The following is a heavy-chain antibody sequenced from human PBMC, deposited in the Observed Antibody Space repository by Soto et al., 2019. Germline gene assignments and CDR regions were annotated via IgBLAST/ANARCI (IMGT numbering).Heavy chain of an antibody. Sequence: AAGKVCCKASGYRFTDNYIHWVRQAPGQGLEWMGWMNSNTGGTKYAQKFQDRVIMTRDTSITSAYMELRRLMSDDTAVYYCTRGSGTSWFDSWGQGALVTVSS. CDR3: TRGSGTSWFDS. J-gene: IGHJ5*01. V-gene: IGHV1-2*02. CDR2: MNSNTGGT. D-gene: IGHD1-1*01. CDR1: GYRFTDNY.